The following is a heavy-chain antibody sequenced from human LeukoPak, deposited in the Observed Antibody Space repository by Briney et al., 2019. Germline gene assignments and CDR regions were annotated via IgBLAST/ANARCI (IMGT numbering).Heavy chain of an antibody. V-gene: IGHV3-11*01. CDR3: ARDPSIVGATSWFDP. J-gene: IGHJ5*02. D-gene: IGHD1-26*01. CDR1: GFTFSDYY. Sequence: GGSLRLSCAAPGFTFSDYYMSWIRQAPGKGLEWVSYISSSGSTIYYADSVKGRFTISRDNAKNSLYLQMNSLRAEDTAVYYCARDPSIVGATSWFDPWGQGTLVTVSS. CDR2: ISSSGSTI.